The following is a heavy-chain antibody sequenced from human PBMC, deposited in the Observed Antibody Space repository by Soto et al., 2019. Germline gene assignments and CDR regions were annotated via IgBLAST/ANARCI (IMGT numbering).Heavy chain of an antibody. CDR2: ISGSGGST. V-gene: IGHV3-23*01. D-gene: IGHD6-19*01. J-gene: IGHJ4*02. CDR3: AKDPPLGYSSGWYPQPPDY. Sequence: QAGGSLRLSCAASGFTFSSYAMSWVRQAPGKGLEWVSAISGSGGSTYYADSVKGRFTISRDNSKNTLYLQMNSLRAEDTAVYYCAKDPPLGYSSGWYPQPPDYWGQGTLVTVSS. CDR1: GFTFSSYA.